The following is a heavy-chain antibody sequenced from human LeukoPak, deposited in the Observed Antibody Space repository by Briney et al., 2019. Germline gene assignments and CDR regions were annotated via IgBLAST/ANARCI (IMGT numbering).Heavy chain of an antibody. J-gene: IGHJ4*02. D-gene: IGHD3-22*01. CDR1: GYSFTNYG. V-gene: IGHV5-10-1*01. CDR3: ARQLDYYDKRFY. CDR2: IDPSDSYS. Sequence: GESLQLHCKGSGYSFTNYGISWVRQMPGKGLEWMGRIDPSDSYSNYGPSFQGHVTISADRSISTAYLQWRSLKASDTAMYYCARQLDYYDKRFYCGEGTLFTVAS.